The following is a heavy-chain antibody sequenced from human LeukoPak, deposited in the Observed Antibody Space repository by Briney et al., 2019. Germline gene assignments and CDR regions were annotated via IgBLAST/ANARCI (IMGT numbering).Heavy chain of an antibody. CDR1: NGSLSTYY. CDR2: IYYSGTT. CDR3: ARGGRYFDWLVYFDY. V-gene: IGHV4-59*01. J-gene: IGHJ4*02. Sequence: RSETLSLTCTVSNGSLSTYYWSWVRQPPGEGLEWIGYIYYSGTTNRNPSLKSRVTMSLDTSKNQFSLKLSSVTAADTAVYYCARGGRYFDWLVYFDYWGQGTLVTVSS. D-gene: IGHD3-9*01.